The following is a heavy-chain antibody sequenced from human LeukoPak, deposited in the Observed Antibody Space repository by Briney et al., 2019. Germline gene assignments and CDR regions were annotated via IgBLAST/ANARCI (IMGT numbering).Heavy chain of an antibody. J-gene: IGHJ4*02. CDR3: ARGPLLGDDYDPPFRY. Sequence: SETLSLTCTVSGGSISSGNYHWSWIRQPAGKGLEWIGRIYTGGSTNYNPSFKSRLTVSIDKSKNQFSLKLTSVTAADSAVYFCARGPLLGDDYDPPFRYWGQGALVTVSS. CDR2: IYTGGST. CDR1: GGSISSGNYH. V-gene: IGHV4-61*02. D-gene: IGHD4/OR15-4a*01.